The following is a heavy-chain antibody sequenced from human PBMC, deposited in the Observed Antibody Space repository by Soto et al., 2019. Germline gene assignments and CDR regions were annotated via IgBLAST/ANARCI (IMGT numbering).Heavy chain of an antibody. D-gene: IGHD2-15*01. CDR2: ISGSAGST. CDR1: GFTFSNYA. J-gene: IGHJ6*03. Sequence: GGSLRLSCAASGFTFSNYAMSWVRQAPGKGLEWVSAISGSAGSTYYADSVKGRFTISRDNSKNTLYLQMNSLRAEDTAVYYCAKRGRGGNPYYYYSYMDVWGKGTTVTVSS. CDR3: AKRGRGGNPYYYYSYMDV. V-gene: IGHV3-23*01.